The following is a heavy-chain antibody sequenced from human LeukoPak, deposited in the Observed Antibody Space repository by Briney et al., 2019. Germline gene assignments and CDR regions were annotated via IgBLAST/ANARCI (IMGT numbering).Heavy chain of an antibody. V-gene: IGHV1-46*01. CDR2: INPSDGSS. CDR3: ARRAQRYVEWSRKTYYFDY. D-gene: IGHD3-3*01. J-gene: IGHJ4*02. CDR1: GYTFSSYY. Sequence: ASVKVSCKASGYTFSSYYIHWVRQAPGQGLEWMGIINPSDGSSNYAQNFQGRVTMTRDTSTSTVYMHLSSLRSDDTAVYYCARRAQRYVEWSRKTYYFDYRGQGTLVTVSS.